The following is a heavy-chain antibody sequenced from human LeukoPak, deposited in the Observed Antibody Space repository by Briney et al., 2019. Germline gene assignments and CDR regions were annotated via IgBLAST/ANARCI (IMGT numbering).Heavy chain of an antibody. J-gene: IGHJ4*02. CDR1: GFTFSSYA. CDR3: AKDTALMTVTTYDY. Sequence: QPGGSLRLXCAASGFTFSSYAMSWVRKAPGKGLERVSAISGSGGSTYYADSVKGRFTISRDNSKNMLYLQMNSLRAEDTAVYYCAKDTALMTVTTYDYWGQGTLVTVSS. CDR2: ISGSGGST. D-gene: IGHD4-17*01. V-gene: IGHV3-23*01.